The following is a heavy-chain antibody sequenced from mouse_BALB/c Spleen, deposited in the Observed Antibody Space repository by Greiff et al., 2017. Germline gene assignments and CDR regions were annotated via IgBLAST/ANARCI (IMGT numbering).Heavy chain of an antibody. CDR2: IDPENGDT. V-gene: IGHV14-4*02. CDR3: ARSTVVATRAMDY. D-gene: IGHD1-1*01. CDR1: GFNIKDYY. J-gene: IGHJ4*01. Sequence: VQLQQSGAELVRSGASVKLSCTASGFNIKDYYMHWVKQRPEQGLEWIGWIDPENGDTEYAPKFQGKATMTADTSSNTAYLQLSSLTSEDSAVYFCARSTVVATRAMDYWGQGTSVTVSS.